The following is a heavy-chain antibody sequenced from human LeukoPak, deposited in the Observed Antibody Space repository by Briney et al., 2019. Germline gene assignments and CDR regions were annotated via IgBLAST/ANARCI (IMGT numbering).Heavy chain of an antibody. D-gene: IGHD3-22*01. CDR1: GYTLTDYY. V-gene: IGHV1-2*06. Sequence: ASVKFSCKASGYTLTDYYMRWVRQGPGQGLEWMGRINPNSGGTNYAQKFQGRVTMTRDTSISTVYMELSRLRSDDTAVYYCARVGYYESSGYYEYWGQGTLVTVSS. CDR2: INPNSGGT. CDR3: ARVGYYESSGYYEY. J-gene: IGHJ4*02.